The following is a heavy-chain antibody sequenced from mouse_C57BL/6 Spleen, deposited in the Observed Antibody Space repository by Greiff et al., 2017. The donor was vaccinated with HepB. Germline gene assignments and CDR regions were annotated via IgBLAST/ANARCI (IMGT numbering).Heavy chain of an antibody. CDR3: TNSSGYEDYAMDY. J-gene: IGHJ4*01. CDR1: GFNIKDDY. V-gene: IGHV14-4*01. D-gene: IGHD3-2*02. CDR2: IDPENGDT. Sequence: EVQLQQSGAELVRPGASVKLSCTASGFNIKDDYMHWVKQRPEQGLEWIGWIDPENGDTEYASKLQGKATITADTSSNTAYLQLSSLTSEDTAVYYCTNSSGYEDYAMDYWGQGTSVTVSS.